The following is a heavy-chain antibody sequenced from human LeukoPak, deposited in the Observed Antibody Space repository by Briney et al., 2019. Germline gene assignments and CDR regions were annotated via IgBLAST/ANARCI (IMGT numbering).Heavy chain of an antibody. V-gene: IGHV4-59*01. CDR2: IYYSGST. CDR3: ASAYSSTYYYYMDV. D-gene: IGHD2-2*01. CDR1: GGSFSGYY. Sequence: SETLSLTCAVYGGSFSGYYWSWIRQPPGKGLEWIGYIYYSGSTNYNPSLKSRVTISVDTSKNQFSLKLSSVTAADTAVYYCASAYSSTYYYYMDVWGKGTTVTVSS. J-gene: IGHJ6*03.